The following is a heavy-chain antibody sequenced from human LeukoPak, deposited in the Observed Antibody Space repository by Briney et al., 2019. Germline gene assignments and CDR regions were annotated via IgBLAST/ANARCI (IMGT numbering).Heavy chain of an antibody. CDR3: ARDRYYYDSSGTRWFDP. J-gene: IGHJ5*02. D-gene: IGHD3-22*01. V-gene: IGHV4-4*07. Sequence: PAETLSLTCTVSGVSISSYYWSWLRQPAGKGLEWIGRIDTSGNTHYKPSLKSRVTMSVDTSKNQFSLKLNSVTAADTAVYYCARDRYYYDSSGTRWFDPWGQGTVVTVSS. CDR1: GVSISSYY. CDR2: IDTSGNT.